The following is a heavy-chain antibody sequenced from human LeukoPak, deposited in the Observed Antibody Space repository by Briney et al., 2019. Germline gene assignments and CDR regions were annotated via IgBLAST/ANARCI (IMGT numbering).Heavy chain of an antibody. D-gene: IGHD6-13*01. CDR1: GSTVSTNH. J-gene: IGHJ4*02. CDR2: IYTDGNT. CDR3: ARAVFGYSSSWYFDE. V-gene: IGHV3-53*01. Sequence: GGSLRLSCVASGSTVSTNHMNWVRQAPGKGLDWVSLIYTDGNTFYADSVRGRFNISRDNSKNTVFLQMSSLRAEDTAVYYCARAVFGYSSSWYFDEWGQGTLVTVSS.